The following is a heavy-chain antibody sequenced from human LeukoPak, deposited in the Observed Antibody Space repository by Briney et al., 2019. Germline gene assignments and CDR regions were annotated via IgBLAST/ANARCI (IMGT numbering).Heavy chain of an antibody. CDR2: IIPIFGTA. J-gene: IGHJ6*04. Sequence: AVTVSCKASGGTFTSYAISWVQQGPGQGLEWMGGIIPIFGTANYSQKFQGRVTITADKSTSTAYMYLSNLRSEDTAVYYCAKETYYYGSGSYYNHDGYYYGMDVWGKGTTVTVSS. CDR1: GGTFTSYA. CDR3: AKETYYYGSGSYYNHDGYYYGMDV. D-gene: IGHD3-10*01. V-gene: IGHV1-69*06.